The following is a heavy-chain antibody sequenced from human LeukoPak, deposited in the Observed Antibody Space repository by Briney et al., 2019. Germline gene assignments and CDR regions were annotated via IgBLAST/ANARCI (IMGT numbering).Heavy chain of an antibody. CDR2: INHSGST. J-gene: IGHJ4*02. V-gene: IGHV4-34*01. D-gene: IGHD5-24*01. CDR3: ARHDGRDGYLLDL. CDR1: GGSFSGYY. Sequence: PSETLSLTCAVYGGSFSGYYWSWIRQPPGKGLEWIGEINHSGSTNYNPSLKSRVTISVDTSKNQFSLKLSSVTAADTAIYYCARHDGRDGYLLDLWGQGTLVTVSS.